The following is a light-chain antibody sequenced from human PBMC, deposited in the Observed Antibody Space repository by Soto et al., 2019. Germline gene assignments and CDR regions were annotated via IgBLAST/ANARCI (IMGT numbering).Light chain of an antibody. V-gene: IGKV2-30*01. CDR3: MQGTHWPWT. J-gene: IGKJ1*01. CDR1: QGLVYSDGNTY. CDR2: KVS. Sequence: DVVMTQSPLSLPVTLGQPASISCRSTQGLVYSDGNTYLNWFHQRPGQSPRRLIYKVSNRDSGVPDRFSGGGSGTAFTLTISRVEAGDVGVYFCMQGTHWPWTFGQGTKVEIK.